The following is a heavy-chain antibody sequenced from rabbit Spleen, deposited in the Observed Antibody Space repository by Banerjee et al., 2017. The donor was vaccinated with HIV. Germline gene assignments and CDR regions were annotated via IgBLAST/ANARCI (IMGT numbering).Heavy chain of an antibody. D-gene: IGHD8-1*01. J-gene: IGHJ6*01. V-gene: IGHV1S45*01. CDR1: GFSFSSNDY. Sequence: QEQLEESGGDLVKPGASLTLTCTASGFSFSSNDYMCWVRQAPGKGLEWISCIAGSSSGFTYSATWAKGRFTISKTSSTTVTLQMTSLTVADTATYFCARDTGSSFSSYGMALWGPGTLVTVS. CDR3: ARDTGSSFSSYGMAL. CDR2: IAGSSSGFT.